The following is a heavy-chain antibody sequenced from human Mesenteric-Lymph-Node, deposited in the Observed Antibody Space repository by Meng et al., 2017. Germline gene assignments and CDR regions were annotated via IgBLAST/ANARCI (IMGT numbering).Heavy chain of an antibody. D-gene: IGHD2/OR15-2a*01. CDR1: GGSFNTYT. CDR2: LIPVLNKA. Sequence: QVQLVQSGAEMKKPGSSVKVACKTSGGSFNTYTFSWVRQAPGQGLEWMGGLIPVLNKAKSAPRFQDRVTFTADETTTTAYMELSSLTFEDTAVYFCARGRGNQPLFDFWGQGTLVTVSS. J-gene: IGHJ4*02. V-gene: IGHV1-69*16. CDR3: ARGRGNQPLFDF.